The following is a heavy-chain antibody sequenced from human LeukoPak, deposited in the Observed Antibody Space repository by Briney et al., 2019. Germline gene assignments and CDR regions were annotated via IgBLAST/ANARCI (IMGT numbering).Heavy chain of an antibody. CDR2: INHSGIT. Sequence: PSETLSLTCAVYGGSFSGYYWNWIRQPPGKGLEWIGEINHSGITNYNPSLKSRVIISVDTSKNQFSLKLTSMTAADTAVYYCARDEEGGSSWGQGTLVTVSS. J-gene: IGHJ5*02. V-gene: IGHV4-34*01. CDR3: ARDEEGGSS. CDR1: GGSFSGYY. D-gene: IGHD2-15*01.